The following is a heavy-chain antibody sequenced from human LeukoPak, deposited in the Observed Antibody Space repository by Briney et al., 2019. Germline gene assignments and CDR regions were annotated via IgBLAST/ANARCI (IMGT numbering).Heavy chain of an antibody. CDR2: ITSSSTYT. CDR1: GFTFSSYG. CDR3: ARDPYSGTYGDTYYYYMDV. V-gene: IGHV3-21*01. Sequence: GGTLRLSCAASGFTFSSYGMSWVRQAPGKGLEWVSSITSSSTYTFYADSVKGRFTISRDNARNSLYLQMNSLRAEDTAVYYCARDPYSGTYGDTYYYYMDVWGKGTTVTISS. D-gene: IGHD1-26*01. J-gene: IGHJ6*03.